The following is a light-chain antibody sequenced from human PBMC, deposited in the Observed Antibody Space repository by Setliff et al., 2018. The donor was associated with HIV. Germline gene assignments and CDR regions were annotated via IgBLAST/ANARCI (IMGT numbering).Light chain of an antibody. V-gene: IGLV2-11*01. Sequence: QSVLAQPRSVSGSPGQSVTISCTGTGSDVGGYKYVSWYQHHPGKAPKLIICDVNQWPSGVPDRFSGSKSDNTASLTISGLQAEDEADYYCCSYAGTYTYIFGTGTKVTVL. J-gene: IGLJ1*01. CDR3: CSYAGTYTYI. CDR1: GSDVGGYKY. CDR2: DVN.